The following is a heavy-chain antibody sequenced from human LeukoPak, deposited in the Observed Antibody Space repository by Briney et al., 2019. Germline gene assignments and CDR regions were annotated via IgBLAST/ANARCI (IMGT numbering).Heavy chain of an antibody. J-gene: IGHJ6*04. CDR3: ARERQVVVAPRSYYYYGMDV. CDR1: GGTFSSYA. V-gene: IGHV1-69*06. Sequence: ASVKVSCKASGGTFSSYAISWVRQAPGQGLEWMGGIIPIFGTANYAQKFQGRVTITADKSTSTAYMELSSLRSEDTAVYYCARERQVVVAPRSYYYYGMDVWGKGTTVTVSS. D-gene: IGHD2-15*01. CDR2: IIPIFGTA.